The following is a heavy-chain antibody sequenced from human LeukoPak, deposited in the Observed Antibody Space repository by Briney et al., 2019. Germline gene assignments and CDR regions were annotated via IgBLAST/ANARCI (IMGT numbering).Heavy chain of an antibody. D-gene: IGHD2-21*02. Sequence: TSETLSLTCTVSGGSISSYYWSWIRQPPGKGLEWIGYIYYSGSTNYNPSLKSRVTISVDTSKNQFSLKLSSVTAADTAVYYCARSCGGDCYTDYWGQGTRVTDSS. CDR1: GGSISSYY. V-gene: IGHV4-59*01. CDR2: IYYSGST. CDR3: ARSCGGDCYTDY. J-gene: IGHJ4*02.